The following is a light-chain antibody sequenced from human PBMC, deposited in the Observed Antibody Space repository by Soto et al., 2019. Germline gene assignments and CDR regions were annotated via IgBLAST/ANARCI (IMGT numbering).Light chain of an antibody. CDR1: SSDVGGYNY. CDR2: AVT. Sequence: QSALTQPASVSGSPGQPITISCTGTSSDVGGYNYVSWYQQHPGKAPKLIIYAVTNRPSGVSIRFSGSKSGNTASLTISGLQAEDEADYYCCSYTSSTTYVFGPGTRSPS. CDR3: CSYTSSTTYV. V-gene: IGLV2-14*01. J-gene: IGLJ1*01.